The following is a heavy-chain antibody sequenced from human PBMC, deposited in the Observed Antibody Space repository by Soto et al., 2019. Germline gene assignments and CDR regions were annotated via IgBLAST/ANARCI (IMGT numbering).Heavy chain of an antibody. CDR1: GGTFSSYT. J-gene: IGHJ4*02. CDR2: IIPILGIA. D-gene: IGHD4-17*01. CDR3: ARDMDYGDYANYYFDY. Sequence: SVKVSCKASGGTFSSYTISWVRQAPGQGLEWMGRIIPILGIANYAQKFQGRVTITADKSTSTAYMELSSLRSEDTAVYYCARDMDYGDYANYYFDYWGQGTLVTVSS. V-gene: IGHV1-69*04.